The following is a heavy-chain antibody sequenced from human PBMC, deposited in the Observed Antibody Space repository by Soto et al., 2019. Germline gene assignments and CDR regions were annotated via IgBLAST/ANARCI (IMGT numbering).Heavy chain of an antibody. CDR1: DLPFGASG. CDR2: MKGVGRII. V-gene: IGHV3-74*01. Sequence: PGGSLGLPWEAPDLPFGASGLPWVGQAQGKGRKGVSRMKGVGRIIKTTDSLERRLTASRDNAKNTLYLQMNSLRVEDTAVYYCARAEVDYWDPGTLFTVSS. J-gene: IGHJ4*02. CDR3: ARAEVDY.